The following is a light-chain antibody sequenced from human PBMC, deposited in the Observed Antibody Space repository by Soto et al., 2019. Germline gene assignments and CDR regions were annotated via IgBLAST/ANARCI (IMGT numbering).Light chain of an antibody. CDR3: GTWDNSLSAVV. Sequence: QSVLTQPPSVSAAPGQKVTISCSGSRSNIGNNYVSWYQQLPGTAPKLLIHDNNKRPSGIPDRFSGSKSGTSATLGITGLQTGDEADYYCGTWDNSLSAVVFGGGTKVTVL. CDR1: RSNIGNNY. V-gene: IGLV1-51*01. CDR2: DNN. J-gene: IGLJ2*01.